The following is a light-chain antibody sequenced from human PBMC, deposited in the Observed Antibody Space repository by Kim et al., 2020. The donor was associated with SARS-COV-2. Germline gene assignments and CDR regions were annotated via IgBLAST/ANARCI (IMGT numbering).Light chain of an antibody. CDR3: AAWDDSLNGLWV. CDR2: RNS. CDR1: SSNIATNT. J-gene: IGLJ3*02. V-gene: IGLV1-44*01. Sequence: QSVLTQPPSASGTPGQRVTISCSGSSSNIATNTVNWYQRLPGMAPKLLIYRNSQRPSGVPDRFSGSKSGTSASLAINGLQSDDEADYYCAAWDDSLNGLWVFGGGTQLTVL.